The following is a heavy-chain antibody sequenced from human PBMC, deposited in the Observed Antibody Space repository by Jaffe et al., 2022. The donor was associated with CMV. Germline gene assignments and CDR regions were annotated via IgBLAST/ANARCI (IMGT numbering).Heavy chain of an antibody. CDR2: INPSGGST. Sequence: QVQLVQSGAEVKKPGASVKVSCKASGYTFTSYYMHWVRQAPGQGLEWMGIINPSGGSTSYAQKFQGRVTMTRDTSTSTVYMELSSLRSEDTAVYYCARLCSGGSCSDAFDIWGQGTMVTVSS. J-gene: IGHJ3*02. CDR1: GYTFTSYY. D-gene: IGHD2-15*01. CDR3: ARLCSGGSCSDAFDI. V-gene: IGHV1-46*01.